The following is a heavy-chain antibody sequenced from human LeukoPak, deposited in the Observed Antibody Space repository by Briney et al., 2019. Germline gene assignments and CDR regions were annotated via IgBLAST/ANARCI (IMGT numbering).Heavy chain of an antibody. CDR3: ARDRTGYGDYMNRFDP. CDR2: IIPIYGTV. Sequence: ASVKVSCKTSGDTFSSYAIIWVRQAPGQGLEWMGGIIPIYGTVNYAQKFQGRVTITADEFTSTAYMELTSLTSEDTAVYYCARDRTGYGDYMNRFDPWGQGTLVTVSS. J-gene: IGHJ5*02. V-gene: IGHV1-69*13. D-gene: IGHD4-17*01. CDR1: GDTFSSYA.